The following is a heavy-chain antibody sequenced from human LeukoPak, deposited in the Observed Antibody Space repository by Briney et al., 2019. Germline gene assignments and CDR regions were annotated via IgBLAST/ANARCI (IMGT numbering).Heavy chain of an antibody. CDR3: TRDQMNY. D-gene: IGHD5-24*01. J-gene: IGHJ4*02. CDR1: EFTVSRNY. Sequence: GGSLRLSCTASEFTVSRNYMLRVRQAPGKGLEWVSLIFSNGDTHYADSVKGRFTISRDTSKNTVYLQMNSLRVEDTAMYYCTRDQMNYWGQGTLVTVSS. V-gene: IGHV3-53*01. CDR2: IFSNGDT.